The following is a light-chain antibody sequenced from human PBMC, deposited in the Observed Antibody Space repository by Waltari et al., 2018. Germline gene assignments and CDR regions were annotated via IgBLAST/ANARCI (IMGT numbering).Light chain of an antibody. CDR2: AAS. V-gene: IGKV1-39*01. CDR1: QNIVKY. CDR3: QQSYSTPPYT. Sequence: DIQMTQSPSSLSASVGASVTISCRASQNIVKYLNWYQQKPGKGPKLLIYAASSLQSGVPSRFSGSGSGTDFTLTISSLQPEDFATYYCQQSYSTPPYTFGQGTKLEIK. J-gene: IGKJ2*01.